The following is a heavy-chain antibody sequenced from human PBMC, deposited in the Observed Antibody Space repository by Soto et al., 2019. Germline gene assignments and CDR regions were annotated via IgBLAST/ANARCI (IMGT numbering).Heavy chain of an antibody. Sequence: QVQLQESGPGLVKPSETLSLTCTVSGGSISSYYWSWIRQPPGKGLEWIGYIYYSGSTNYNPSLKSRVTISVDTSKNQFSLKLSSVTDADTAVYYCARVWGGAFDFWGQGTMVTVSS. V-gene: IGHV4-59*01. D-gene: IGHD3-10*01. CDR3: ARVWGGAFDF. J-gene: IGHJ3*01. CDR1: GGSISSYY. CDR2: IYYSGST.